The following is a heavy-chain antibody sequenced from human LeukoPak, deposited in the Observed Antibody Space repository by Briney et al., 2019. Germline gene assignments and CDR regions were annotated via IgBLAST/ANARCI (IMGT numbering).Heavy chain of an antibody. CDR1: GFTFSSYA. J-gene: IGHJ4*02. D-gene: IGHD4-17*01. CDR2: ISYDGSNK. Sequence: GGSLRLSCAASGFTFSSYAMHWVRHAPGKGLEWVAIISYDGSNKFYADSVKGRFTISRDNSKNTLFLQMDSLRAEDTAVYYCAKDQSDYAGYYFDYWGQGTLVTVSS. V-gene: IGHV3-30*18. CDR3: AKDQSDYAGYYFDY.